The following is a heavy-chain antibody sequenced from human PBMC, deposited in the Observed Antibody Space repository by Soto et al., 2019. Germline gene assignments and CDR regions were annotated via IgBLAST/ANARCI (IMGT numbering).Heavy chain of an antibody. CDR2: IYPGDSDT. CDR1: GYTFTSYW. CDR3: ARQHRKYYFDL. Sequence: GESLKISCKASGYTFTSYWIGWVRQMPGKGLEWMGFIYPGDSDTTYSPSFQGQVTISAAKSISTAYLQWSSLKASDTAMYYCARQHRKYYFDLRGPGTLVTVSS. V-gene: IGHV5-51*01. J-gene: IGHJ4*02.